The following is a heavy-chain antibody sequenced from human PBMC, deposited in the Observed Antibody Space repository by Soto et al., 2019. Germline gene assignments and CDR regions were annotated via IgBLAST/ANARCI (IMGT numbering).Heavy chain of an antibody. V-gene: IGHV1-3*01. Sequence: ASVKVSCKASGYTFSNYCTHWVRQAPGQRLEWMGWIDAGTGNTRYSQNFQGRVTLTRDTSASTAYMDLSSLRSEDTAVYYCARDLSSDTSSHFDYWGQGTLVTVSS. D-gene: IGHD5-18*01. J-gene: IGHJ4*02. CDR3: ARDLSSDTSSHFDY. CDR2: IDAGTGNT. CDR1: GYTFSNYC.